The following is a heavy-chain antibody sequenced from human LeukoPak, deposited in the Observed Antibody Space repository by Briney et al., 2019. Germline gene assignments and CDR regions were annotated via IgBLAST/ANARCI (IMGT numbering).Heavy chain of an antibody. CDR2: INSSGGST. D-gene: IGHD1-26*01. Sequence: ASVKVSCKASGYTFTTYQMHWVRQAPGQGLEWMGIINSSGGSTSSAHKFHGRVTMTRDTSTSTFYMELSSLRSDDTAVYYCAKDSGGSYPPAEYFQHWGQGTLVTVSS. CDR1: GYTFTTYQ. CDR3: AKDSGGSYPPAEYFQH. J-gene: IGHJ1*01. V-gene: IGHV1-46*01.